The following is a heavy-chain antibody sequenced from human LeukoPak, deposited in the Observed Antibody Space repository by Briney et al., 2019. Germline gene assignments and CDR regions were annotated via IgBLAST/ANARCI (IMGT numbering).Heavy chain of an antibody. CDR2: ISAYNGNT. D-gene: IGHD6-13*01. CDR3: ARDPGQQTPDYGDY. J-gene: IGHJ4*02. Sequence: ASVTVSCKASGYTFTSNGFSWVRLGPGQGIELMGWISAYNGNTNYSQKRQGRVTMTTDTSTSTAYMELRSLRSDDTAVYCCARDPGQQTPDYGDYWGEGTLVTVPS. CDR1: GYTFTSNG. V-gene: IGHV1-18*01.